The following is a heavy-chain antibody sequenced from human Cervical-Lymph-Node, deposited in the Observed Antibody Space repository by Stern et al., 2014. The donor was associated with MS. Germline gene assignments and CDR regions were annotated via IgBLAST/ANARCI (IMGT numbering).Heavy chain of an antibody. CDR3: ARQRYFDY. CDR1: GDNFTSYW. J-gene: IGHJ4*02. V-gene: IGHV5-51*01. Sequence: EVQLEESGPEVKRPGESLKISCQASGDNFTSYWIGWVRQMPGKGLEWIAIIFPGGSDIRSSPSFQGQVTISADKSSSTAYLQWNNLKASDPAIYYCARQRYFDYWGQGTLVTVSS. CDR2: IFPGGSDI.